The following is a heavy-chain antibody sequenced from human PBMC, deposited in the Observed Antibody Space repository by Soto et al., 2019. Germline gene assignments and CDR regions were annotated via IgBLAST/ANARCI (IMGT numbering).Heavy chain of an antibody. CDR3: ARVAYSSGWIFDC. CDR1: GLIFSSYW. D-gene: IGHD6-19*01. J-gene: IGHJ4*01. V-gene: IGHV3-7*01. CDR2: IKQDGSEK. Sequence: GGSLRLACAASGLIFSSYWMSWVRQAPGKGLEWVANIKQDGSEKYYVDSVKGRFTISRDNAKNSLYLQMNSLRAEDTAVYFCARVAYSSGWIFDCWGQGTLVTVSS.